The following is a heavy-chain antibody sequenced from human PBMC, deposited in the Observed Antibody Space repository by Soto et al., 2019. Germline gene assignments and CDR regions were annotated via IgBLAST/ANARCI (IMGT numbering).Heavy chain of an antibody. CDR2: IVVGSGNT. CDR1: GFTFTSSA. D-gene: IGHD6-13*01. J-gene: IGHJ4*02. Sequence: VKVSCKASGFTFTSSAVQWVRQARGQRLEWIGWIVVGSGNTNYAQKFQERVTITRDMSTSTAYMELSSLRSEDTAVYYCAASSWPITYFDYWGQGTLVTVSS. CDR3: AASSWPITYFDY. V-gene: IGHV1-58*01.